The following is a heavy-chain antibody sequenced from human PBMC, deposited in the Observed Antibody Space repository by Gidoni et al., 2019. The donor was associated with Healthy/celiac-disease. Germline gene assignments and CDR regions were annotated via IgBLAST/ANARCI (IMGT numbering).Heavy chain of an antibody. J-gene: IGHJ5*02. D-gene: IGHD2-15*01. V-gene: IGHV5-10-1*01. CDR3: ARGTRYCSGSSCIPGFVDL. CDR2: IEPRHSYT. Sequence: EVQLVQSGAEAKKSGESLRISCRGYGNSFAYYWSNWVRQMPGKGLEWVGRIEPRHSYTNYRPSFDGHVTISAAQSVSTAYLQWSSLQSSDTAKYFCARGTRYCSGSSCIPGFVDLWGQGTLVTVSS. CDR1: GNSFAYYW.